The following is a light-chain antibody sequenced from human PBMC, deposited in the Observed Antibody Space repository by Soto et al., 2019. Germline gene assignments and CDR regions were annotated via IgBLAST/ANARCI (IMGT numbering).Light chain of an antibody. J-gene: IGLJ2*01. CDR3: SSYTGSTTL. Sequence: QSALTQPASVSGSPGQSITISCTGTSSDVGGYNFVSWYQQHPGKAPKLVIYEVSARPSGVSNRFSGSKSGNTASLTISGLQTEDEADYHCSSYTGSTTLFGGGTQLTVL. V-gene: IGLV2-14*01. CDR2: EVS. CDR1: SSDVGGYNF.